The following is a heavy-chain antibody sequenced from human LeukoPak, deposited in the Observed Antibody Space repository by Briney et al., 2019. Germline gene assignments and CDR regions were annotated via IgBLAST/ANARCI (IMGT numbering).Heavy chain of an antibody. D-gene: IGHD1-26*01. J-gene: IGHJ4*02. CDR3: ARGRRGSYFQDY. Sequence: PSETLSLTCTVSGDSISSRDSYWGWIRQPPGKGLEWIGSTWFGGTTSYNPSLKSRVTISVDTSKNQFSLKLSSVTAADTAVYYCARGRRGSYFQDYWGQGTLVTVSS. CDR2: TWFGGTT. CDR1: GDSISSRDSY. V-gene: IGHV4-39*07.